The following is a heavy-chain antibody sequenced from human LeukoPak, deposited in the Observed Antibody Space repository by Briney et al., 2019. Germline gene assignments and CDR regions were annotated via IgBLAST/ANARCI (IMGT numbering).Heavy chain of an antibody. Sequence: GGSLRLSCAASGFTFSSYRMSWVRQAPGKGLEWVANIKQDGSEKYYVDSVKGRFTISRDNAKNSLYLQMNSLRAEDTAVYYCARVWQQLVAFDIWGQGTMVTVSS. D-gene: IGHD6-13*01. V-gene: IGHV3-7*01. J-gene: IGHJ3*02. CDR1: GFTFSSYR. CDR3: ARVWQQLVAFDI. CDR2: IKQDGSEK.